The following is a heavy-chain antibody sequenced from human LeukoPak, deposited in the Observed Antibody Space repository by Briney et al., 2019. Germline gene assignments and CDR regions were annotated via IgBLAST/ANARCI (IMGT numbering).Heavy chain of an antibody. CDR1: GFTFSSYA. D-gene: IGHD3-16*01. CDR2: LSGSGGGT. V-gene: IGHV3-23*01. CDR3: ARKGGITYYFDY. J-gene: IGHJ4*02. Sequence: GGSLRLSCAASGFTFSSYAMSWVRQAPGKGLEWVSTLSGSGGGTYYADSVKGRFTFSRDNSKNTLYLQMNSLRAEDTAVYYCARKGGITYYFDYWGQGTLVIVSS.